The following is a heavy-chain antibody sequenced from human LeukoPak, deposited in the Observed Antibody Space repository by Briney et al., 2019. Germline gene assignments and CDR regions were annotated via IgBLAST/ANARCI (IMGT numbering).Heavy chain of an antibody. V-gene: IGHV3-21*05. CDR3: ARRASTERGHSYGLDY. CDR1: GFTFSSYE. D-gene: IGHD5-18*01. Sequence: GGSLRLSCAASGFTFSSYEMNWVRQAPGKGLEWVSYISRSSSYIYYADSLTGRFTISRDNAKNSLYLQMSSLRAEDTAVYYCARRASTERGHSYGLDYWGQGTRVTVSS. J-gene: IGHJ4*02. CDR2: ISRSSSYI.